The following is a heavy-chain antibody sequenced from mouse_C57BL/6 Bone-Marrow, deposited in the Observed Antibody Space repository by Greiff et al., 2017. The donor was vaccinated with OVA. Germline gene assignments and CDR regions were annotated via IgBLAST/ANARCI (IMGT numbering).Heavy chain of an antibody. J-gene: IGHJ2*01. Sequence: VQLQQSGTVLARPGASVKMSCKTSGYTFTSYWMHWVKQRPGQGLEWIGAIYPGNSDTSYNQKFTGKAKLTAVTSASTAYMELSSLTNEDSAVYYCTRWTAQATFDYWGQGTTLTVSS. V-gene: IGHV1-5*01. D-gene: IGHD3-2*02. CDR1: GYTFTSYW. CDR3: TRWTAQATFDY. CDR2: IYPGNSDT.